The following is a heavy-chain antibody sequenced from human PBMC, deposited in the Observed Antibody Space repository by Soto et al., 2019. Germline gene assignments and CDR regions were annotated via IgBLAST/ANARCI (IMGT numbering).Heavy chain of an antibody. V-gene: IGHV3-21*06. CDR3: ARESEDLTSNFDY. J-gene: IGHJ4*02. CDR1: GFTFTRYS. Sequence: GGSLRLSCAASGFTFTRYSMNWVRQAPGEGLAWVSSISSTTNYIYYGDSMKGRITISRDNAKNSMYVEMNSLRAEDTAVYYCARESEDLTSNFDYWGQGTLVTVSS. CDR2: ISSTTNYI.